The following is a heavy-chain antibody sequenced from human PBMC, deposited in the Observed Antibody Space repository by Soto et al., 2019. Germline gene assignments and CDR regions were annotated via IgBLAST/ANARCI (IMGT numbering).Heavy chain of an antibody. D-gene: IGHD3-10*01. CDR3: ASGIRPDYYGSGSYNWFDP. J-gene: IGHJ5*02. Sequence: PSETLSLTCTVSGGSISSSSYYWGWIRQPPGKGLEWIGSIYYSGSTYYNPSLKSRVTISVDTSKNQFSLKLSSVTAADTAVYYRASGIRPDYYGSGSYNWFDPWGQGTLVTSPQ. CDR2: IYYSGST. CDR1: GGSISSSSYY. V-gene: IGHV4-39*01.